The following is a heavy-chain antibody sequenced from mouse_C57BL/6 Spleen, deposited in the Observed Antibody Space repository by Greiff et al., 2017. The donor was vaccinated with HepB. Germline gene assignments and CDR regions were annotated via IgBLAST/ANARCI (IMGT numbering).Heavy chain of an antibody. D-gene: IGHD1-1*01. CDR2: IDPSDSYT. Sequence: VQLQQPGAELVKPGASVKLSCKASGYTFTSYWMQWVKQRPGQGLEWIGEIDPSDSYTNYNQKFKGKATLTVDTSSSTAYMQLSSLTSEDSAVYYCATSSYYYGTDYWGQGTTLTVSS. CDR3: ATSSYYYGTDY. CDR1: GYTFTSYW. V-gene: IGHV1-50*01. J-gene: IGHJ2*01.